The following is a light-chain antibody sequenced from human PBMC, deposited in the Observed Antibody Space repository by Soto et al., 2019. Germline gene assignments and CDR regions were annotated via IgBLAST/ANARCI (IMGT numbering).Light chain of an antibody. V-gene: IGKV1-39*01. CDR1: QTITHY. Sequence: DIPMTQSPSFLSASVGASVTITCRANQTITHYLNWYQQKPGRAPALLIYDASSLQSGVPSRFSGRGSGTDFSLTITSLQLADFATYFCQRSYVLPRTFGQGTKVEI. CDR2: DAS. CDR3: QRSYVLPRT. J-gene: IGKJ1*01.